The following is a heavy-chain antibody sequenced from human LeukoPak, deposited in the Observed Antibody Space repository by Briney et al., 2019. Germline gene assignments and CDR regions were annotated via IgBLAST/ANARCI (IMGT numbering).Heavy chain of an antibody. Sequence: GSSVKVSCKGSGGTFSSYAISWVRQAPGQGLEWMGGIIPIFGTANYAQKFQGRVTITADESTSTAYMELSSLRSEDTAVYYCARDLRKSYPDYYYYYYMDVWGKGTTVTVSS. CDR1: GGTFSSYA. CDR2: IIPIFGTA. V-gene: IGHV1-69*01. J-gene: IGHJ6*03. D-gene: IGHD1-26*01. CDR3: ARDLRKSYPDYYYYYYMDV.